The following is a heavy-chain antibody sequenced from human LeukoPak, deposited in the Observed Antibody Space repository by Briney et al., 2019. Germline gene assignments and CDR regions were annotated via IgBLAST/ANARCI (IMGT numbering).Heavy chain of an antibody. CDR2: IYYSGST. Sequence: PETLSLTCTVSGGSISSYYWSWIRQPPGKGLEWIGYIYYSGSTNYNPSLKSRVTISVDTSKNQFSLKLSSVTAADTAVYYCARSGRLGGYSYEYYMDVWGKGTTVTVSS. CDR1: GGSISSYY. CDR3: ARSGRLGGYSYEYYMDV. J-gene: IGHJ6*03. V-gene: IGHV4-59*08. D-gene: IGHD5-18*01.